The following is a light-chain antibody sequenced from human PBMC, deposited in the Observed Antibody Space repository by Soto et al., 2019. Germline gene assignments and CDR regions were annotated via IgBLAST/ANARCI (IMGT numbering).Light chain of an antibody. CDR3: SSYAGSNVI. Sequence: QSVLTQPPSASGSPGQSVTISCTGTSSDVNSYNYVSWYQQHPGKAPKLMIYEVTKRPSGVPDRFSGSKSGNTASLTVSGLQAEDEADYYCSSYAGSNVIFGGGTQLTVL. J-gene: IGLJ2*01. CDR1: SSDVNSYNY. CDR2: EVT. V-gene: IGLV2-8*01.